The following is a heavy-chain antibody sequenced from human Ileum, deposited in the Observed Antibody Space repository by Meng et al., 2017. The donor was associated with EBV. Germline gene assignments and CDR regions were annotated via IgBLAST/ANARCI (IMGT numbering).Heavy chain of an antibody. J-gene: IGHJ4*02. V-gene: IGHV4-4*02. CDR3: ASSDYYRSDY. CDR2: TSHSGST. D-gene: IGHD3-22*01. CDR1: GGSISRSDW. Sequence: VPRQVSGPGCVKPSEPLSLTCAVSGGSISRSDWWSWVRQPPGKGLEWIGETSHSGSTNYSPSLKSRVTISLDKSKNQLSLKLNSVTAADTAVYYCASSDYYRSDYWGQGTLVTVSS.